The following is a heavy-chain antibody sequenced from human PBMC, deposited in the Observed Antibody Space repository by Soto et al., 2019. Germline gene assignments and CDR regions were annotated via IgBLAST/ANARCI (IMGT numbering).Heavy chain of an antibody. J-gene: IGHJ6*02. CDR3: AKDRTYYYDSSGYWPFYYYYGMDV. CDR1: GFTFSSYA. V-gene: IGHV3-23*01. D-gene: IGHD3-22*01. Sequence: GGSLRLSCAASGFTFSSYAMSWVRQAPGRGLEWVSAISGSGGSTYYADSVKGRFTISRDNSKNTLYLQMNSLRAEDTAVYYCAKDRTYYYDSSGYWPFYYYYGMDVWGQGTTVTVSS. CDR2: ISGSGGST.